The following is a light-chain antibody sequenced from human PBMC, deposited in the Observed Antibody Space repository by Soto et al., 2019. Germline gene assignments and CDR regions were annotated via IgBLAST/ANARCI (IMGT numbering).Light chain of an antibody. CDR2: DTS. CDR3: QQYNNWPLT. J-gene: IGKJ4*01. Sequence: EVVMTQSPATLSVSPGDGATLSCRASQNVHSNLAWYQQKPGQAPRLLIYDTSTRATDIPFRFSGGGSGTVFTLTISSLQSEDFAVSYCQQYNNWPLTFGGGTKVEIK. V-gene: IGKV3-15*01. CDR1: QNVHSN.